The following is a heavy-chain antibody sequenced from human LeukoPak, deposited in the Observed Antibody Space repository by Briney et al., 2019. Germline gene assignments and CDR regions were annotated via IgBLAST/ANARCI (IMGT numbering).Heavy chain of an antibody. Sequence: ASVKVSCKASGFTFSSSTMQWVRQARGQRLEWIGWIVVGGGNTNYAQKFQERVTISRDMSTSTAYMELSSPTSEDTAVYYCARGIRKSTIFGVVTRTYYYYYMDVWGKGTTVTVSS. CDR1: GFTFSSST. CDR2: IVVGGGNT. D-gene: IGHD3-3*01. V-gene: IGHV1-58*02. J-gene: IGHJ6*03. CDR3: ARGIRKSTIFGVVTRTYYYYYMDV.